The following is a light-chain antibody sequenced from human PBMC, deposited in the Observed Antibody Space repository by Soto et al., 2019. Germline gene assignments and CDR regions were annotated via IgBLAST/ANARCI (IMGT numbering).Light chain of an antibody. CDR1: QSVTSSY. Sequence: EIGLTHSPGTLSCSPGERATLSSRSSQSVTSSYLAWYQQKPGQAPRLLIYAASSRATGIPDRFSGSGSGTTFTLTIRRLAPEAFAVYYCQQYGYSATFGGGTKVDI. CDR2: AAS. V-gene: IGKV3-20*01. CDR3: QQYGYSAT. J-gene: IGKJ4*01.